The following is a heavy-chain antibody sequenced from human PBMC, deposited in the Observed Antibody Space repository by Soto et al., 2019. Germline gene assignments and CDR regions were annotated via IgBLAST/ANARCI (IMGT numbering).Heavy chain of an antibody. Sequence: SETLSLTCAVSGGSISSGGYSWSWIRQHPGKGLEWIGYIYYSGSTYYNPSLKSRVTISVDTSKNQFSLKLSSVTAADTAVYYCAQMVRGYYYYGMDVWGQGTTVTVSS. CDR2: IYYSGST. CDR1: GGSISSGGYS. CDR3: AQMVRGYYYYGMDV. J-gene: IGHJ6*02. D-gene: IGHD3-10*01. V-gene: IGHV4-31*11.